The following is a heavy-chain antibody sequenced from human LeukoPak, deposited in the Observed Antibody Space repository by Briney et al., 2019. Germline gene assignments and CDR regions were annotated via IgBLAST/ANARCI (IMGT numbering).Heavy chain of an antibody. CDR3: ASGYSGYPYYFDY. CDR1: GGSISSYY. Sequence: SETLSLTCTVSGGSISSYYWSWIRQPPGKGLEWIGYTYNSGSTNYNPSLKSRVTISVDTSKNQFSLKLSSVTAADTAVYYCASGYSGYPYYFDYWGQGTLVTVSS. J-gene: IGHJ4*02. V-gene: IGHV4-59*01. CDR2: TYNSGST. D-gene: IGHD5-12*01.